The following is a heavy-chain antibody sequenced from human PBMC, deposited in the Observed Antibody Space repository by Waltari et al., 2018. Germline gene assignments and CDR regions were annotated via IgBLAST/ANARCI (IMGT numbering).Heavy chain of an antibody. D-gene: IGHD2-21*01. J-gene: IGHJ4*02. CDR1: GFTIRDYY. CDR3: ARTLAGRRLADY. V-gene: IGHV3-11*01. CDR2: IDSVIDGI. Sequence: QVQLVESGGGLVKPGGSLRLSCAASGFTIRDYYMSWLRRAPGKGPEWVSYIDSVIDGIYYTQSVKGRFTISRDNAKNTLYLQMNSLRVEDTAVYHCARTLAGRRLADYWGQGTLVTVSS.